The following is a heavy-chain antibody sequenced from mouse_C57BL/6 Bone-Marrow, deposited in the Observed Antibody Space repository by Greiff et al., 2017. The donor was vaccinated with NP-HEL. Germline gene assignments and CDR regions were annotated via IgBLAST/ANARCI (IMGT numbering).Heavy chain of an antibody. V-gene: IGHV7-1*01. CDR3: ARDLYGAMDY. J-gene: IGHJ4*01. CDR1: GFTFSDFY. CDR2: SRNKANDYTT. D-gene: IGHD1-1*01. Sequence: DVMLVESGGGLVQSGRSLRLSCATSGFTFSDFYMEWVRQAPGKGLEWIAASRNKANDYTTEYSASVKGRFIVSRDTSQSILYLQMNALRAEDTAIYYCARDLYGAMDYWGQGTSVTVSS.